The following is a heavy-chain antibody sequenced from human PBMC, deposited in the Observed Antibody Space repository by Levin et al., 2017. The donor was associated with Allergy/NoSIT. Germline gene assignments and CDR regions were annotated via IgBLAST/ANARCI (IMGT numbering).Heavy chain of an antibody. Sequence: SCAASGFTVSSNYMSWVRQAPGKGLEWVSVIYSGGSTYYADSVKGRFTISRDNSKNTLYLQMNSLRAEDTAVYYCARSLGRRYYDILTGYGIFRPGAFDIWGQGTMVTVSS. CDR3: ARSLGRRYYDILTGYGIFRPGAFDI. J-gene: IGHJ3*02. V-gene: IGHV3-66*01. CDR2: IYSGGST. D-gene: IGHD3-9*01. CDR1: GFTVSSNY.